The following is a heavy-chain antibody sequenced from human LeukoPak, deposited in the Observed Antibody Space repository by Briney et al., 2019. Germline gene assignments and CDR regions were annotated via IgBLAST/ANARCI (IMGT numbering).Heavy chain of an antibody. CDR2: MNPNSGNT. V-gene: IGHV1-8*01. J-gene: IGHJ5*02. D-gene: IGHD3-10*01. Sequence: GASVKVSCKASGYTFTSYDINWMRQATGQGLEWMGWMNPNSGNTGYAQKFQGRVTMTRNTSISTAYMELSSLRSEDTAVYYCARGTFGELLYNWFDPWGQGTLVTVSS. CDR1: GYTFTSYD. CDR3: ARGTFGELLYNWFDP.